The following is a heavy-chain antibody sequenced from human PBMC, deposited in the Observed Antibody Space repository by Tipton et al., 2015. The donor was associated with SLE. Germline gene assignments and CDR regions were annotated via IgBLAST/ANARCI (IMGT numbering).Heavy chain of an antibody. J-gene: IGHJ5*02. Sequence: TLSLTCTVSGGSINSHYWTWIRQSPGKGLEWIGYIYYRGYTNYNPSLKRRVTISIDTSKNQFSLKLTSVTAADAAVYYCARDKDYRFGGFDPWGQGILVAVSS. V-gene: IGHV4-59*11. D-gene: IGHD4-11*01. CDR1: GGSINSHY. CDR2: IYYRGYT. CDR3: ARDKDYRFGGFDP.